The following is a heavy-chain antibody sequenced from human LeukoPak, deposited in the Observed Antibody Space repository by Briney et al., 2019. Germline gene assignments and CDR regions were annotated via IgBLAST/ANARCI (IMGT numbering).Heavy chain of an antibody. D-gene: IGHD1-1*01. V-gene: IGHV3-74*01. CDR3: ARDLEVQDYYYYGMDV. CDR1: GFTFSRHW. CDR2: IHSDGSST. J-gene: IGHJ6*02. Sequence: PGGSLRLSCAASGFTFSRHWMHWVRQAPGKGLVWVSRIHSDGSSTSYADSVKGRFTISRDNAKNTLYLQMNGLRAEDTAVCYCARDLEVQDYYYYGMDVWGQGTTVTVSS.